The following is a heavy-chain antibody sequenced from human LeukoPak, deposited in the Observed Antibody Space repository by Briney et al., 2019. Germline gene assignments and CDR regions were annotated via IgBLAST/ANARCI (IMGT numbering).Heavy chain of an antibody. CDR3: ARNSGGRRYYFTE. CDR2: IYTDGSTK. J-gene: IGHJ4*02. D-gene: IGHD3-10*01. Sequence: GGSLRLSCAASGFIFSNSGMHWVRQAPGKGLEWVTVIYTDGSTKYYADSVRGRFTISRDNSQNTLYLQMNSLRAEDTAVYYCARNSGGRRYYFTEWGQGTLVTVSS. CDR1: GFIFSNSG. V-gene: IGHV3-33*01.